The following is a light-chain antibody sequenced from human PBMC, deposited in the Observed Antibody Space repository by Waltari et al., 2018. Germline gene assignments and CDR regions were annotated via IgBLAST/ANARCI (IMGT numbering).Light chain of an antibody. Sequence: DIVMTQSPDSLAVSLGERATINCKSSQTISYSSNNKNYLAWYQKKPGQPPSLLISWASSRESGVPDRFSGSGSGTDFTLTISSLQVEDVAIYYCQQYYSVPLTFGQGTKVGIK. CDR1: QTISYSSNNKNY. CDR3: QQYYSVPLT. V-gene: IGKV4-1*01. J-gene: IGKJ1*01. CDR2: WAS.